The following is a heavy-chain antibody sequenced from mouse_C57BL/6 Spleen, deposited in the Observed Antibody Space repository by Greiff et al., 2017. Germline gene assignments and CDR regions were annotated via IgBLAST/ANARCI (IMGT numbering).Heavy chain of an antibody. Sequence: QVQLKQSGAELVRPGASVKLSCKASGYTFTDYYINWVKQRPGQGLEWIARIYPGSGNTYYNEKFKGKATLTAEKSSSTAYMQLSSLTSEDSAVYFCAREKGLTTVVARYAMDYWGQGTSVTVSS. CDR1: GYTFTDYY. J-gene: IGHJ4*01. CDR2: IYPGSGNT. D-gene: IGHD1-1*01. V-gene: IGHV1-76*01. CDR3: AREKGLTTVVARYAMDY.